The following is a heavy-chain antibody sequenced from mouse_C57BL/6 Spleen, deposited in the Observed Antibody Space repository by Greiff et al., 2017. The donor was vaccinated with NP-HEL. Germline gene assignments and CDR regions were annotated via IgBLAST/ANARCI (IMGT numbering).Heavy chain of an antibody. V-gene: IGHV1-69*01. CDR3: ARGGVRPWFAY. CDR2: IDPSDSYT. D-gene: IGHD5-1*01. CDR1: GYTFTSYW. Sequence: VQLQQSGAELVMPGASVKLSCKASGYTFTSYWMHWVKQRPGQGLEWIGEIDPSDSYTNYNQKFKGKSTLTVDKSSSTAYMQLSSLTSEDSAVYYCARGGVRPWFAYWGQGTLVTVSA. J-gene: IGHJ3*01.